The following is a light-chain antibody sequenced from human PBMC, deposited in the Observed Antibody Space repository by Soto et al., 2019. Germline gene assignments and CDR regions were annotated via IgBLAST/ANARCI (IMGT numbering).Light chain of an antibody. CDR1: QSISSY. V-gene: IGKV1-5*03. J-gene: IGKJ1*01. CDR2: KAS. Sequence: DIQMTQSPSSLSASVGDRVTITCRASQSISSYLNWYQQKPGKAPKLLIYKASTLKSGVPSRFSGSGSGTEFTLTISCLQPDDFATYYCQQDNSYSEAFGQGTKVDI. CDR3: QQDNSYSEA.